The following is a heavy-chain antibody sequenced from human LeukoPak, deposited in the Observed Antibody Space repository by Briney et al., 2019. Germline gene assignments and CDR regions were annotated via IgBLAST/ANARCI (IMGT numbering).Heavy chain of an antibody. CDR2: IIPIFGTA. Sequence: SVKVSCKASGGTFSSYAISWVRQAPGQGLEWMGGIIPIFGTANYAQKFQGRVTITADESTSTAYMELSSLRSEDTAVYYCARHSGSYSRFDYWGQGTLITVSS. CDR1: GGTFSSYA. CDR3: ARHSGSYSRFDY. D-gene: IGHD1-26*01. V-gene: IGHV1-69*13. J-gene: IGHJ4*02.